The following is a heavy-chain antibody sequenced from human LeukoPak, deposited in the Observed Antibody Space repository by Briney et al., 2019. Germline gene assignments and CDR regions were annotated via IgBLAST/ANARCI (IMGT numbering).Heavy chain of an antibody. CDR1: GYSFTSYR. D-gene: IGHD1-1*01. J-gene: IGHJ3*02. Sequence: GESLKISCKGSGYSFTSYRIGWVRQMPGKGLEWMGIIYPGDSDTRYSLSFQGEVTISADKSISTAYLQWSSLKASDTAMYYCASSLIRYNWNDGSDAFDIWGQGTMVTVSS. V-gene: IGHV5-51*01. CDR3: ASSLIRYNWNDGSDAFDI. CDR2: IYPGDSDT.